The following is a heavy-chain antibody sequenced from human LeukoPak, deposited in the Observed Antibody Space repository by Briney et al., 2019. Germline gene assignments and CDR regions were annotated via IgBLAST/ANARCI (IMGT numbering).Heavy chain of an antibody. J-gene: IGHJ6*02. Sequence: SVKVSCKASGYTFTSYYMHWVRQAPGQGLEWMGGIIPIFGTANYAQKFQGRVTITADESTSTAYMELSSLRSEDTAVYYCAAGGPSGGSYFLNYYGMDVWGQGTTVTVSS. V-gene: IGHV1-69*13. CDR3: AAGGPSGGSYFLNYYGMDV. CDR1: GYTFTSYY. CDR2: IIPIFGTA. D-gene: IGHD1-26*01.